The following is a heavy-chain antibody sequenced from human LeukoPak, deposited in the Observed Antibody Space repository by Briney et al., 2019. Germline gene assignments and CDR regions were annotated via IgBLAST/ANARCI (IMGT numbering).Heavy chain of an antibody. Sequence: SETLSLTCTVSGGSISSGGYHWSWIRQHPGKGLEWIGYIYYSGSTYYNPSLKSRVTISVDTSKNQFSLKLSSVTAADTAVYHCARDCSSTSCAYGMDVWGQGTTVTVSS. J-gene: IGHJ6*02. CDR1: GGSISSGGYH. V-gene: IGHV4-31*03. CDR2: IYYSGST. D-gene: IGHD2-2*01. CDR3: ARDCSSTSCAYGMDV.